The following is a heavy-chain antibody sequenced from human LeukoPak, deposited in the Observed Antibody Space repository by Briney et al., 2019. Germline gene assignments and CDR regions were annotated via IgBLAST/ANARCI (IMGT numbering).Heavy chain of an antibody. CDR3: ARTSGYSYGYGGFDY. CDR2: IYTSGST. D-gene: IGHD5-18*01. CDR1: GGSISSGSYY. Sequence: SETLSLTCTVSGGSISSGSYYSSWIRQPAGKGLEWIGRIYTSGSTNYNPSLKSRVTISVDTSKNQFSLKLSSVTAADTAVYYCARTSGYSYGYGGFDYWGQGTLVTVSS. J-gene: IGHJ4*02. V-gene: IGHV4-61*02.